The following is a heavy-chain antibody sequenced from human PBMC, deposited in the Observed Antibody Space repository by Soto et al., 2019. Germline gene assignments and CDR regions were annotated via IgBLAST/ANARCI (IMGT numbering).Heavy chain of an antibody. Sequence: QVQLVQSGAEVKKPGSSVKVSCKASGGTFSSYTISWVRQAPGQGLEWMGRLIPILGIANYAQKFQGRVTITADKSTSTAYMELSSLRSEDTAVYYCARDGHPRVATSGSYWGQGTLVTVSS. D-gene: IGHD5-12*01. CDR3: ARDGHPRVATSGSY. J-gene: IGHJ4*02. V-gene: IGHV1-69*08. CDR2: LIPILGIA. CDR1: GGTFSSYT.